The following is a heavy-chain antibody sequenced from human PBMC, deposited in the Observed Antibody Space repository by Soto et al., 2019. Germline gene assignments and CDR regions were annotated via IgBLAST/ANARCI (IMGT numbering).Heavy chain of an antibody. V-gene: IGHV3-23*01. CDR1: GFTFSSYA. Sequence: GGSLRLSCAASGFTFSSYAMSWVRQAPGKGLEWVSAISGSGGSTYYADSVKGRLTISRDNSKNTLYLQMNSLRAEDTAVYYCAKDKGAARPGGYHYYGMDVWGQGTTVTVSS. CDR3: AKDKGAARPGGYHYYGMDV. CDR2: ISGSGGST. J-gene: IGHJ6*02. D-gene: IGHD6-6*01.